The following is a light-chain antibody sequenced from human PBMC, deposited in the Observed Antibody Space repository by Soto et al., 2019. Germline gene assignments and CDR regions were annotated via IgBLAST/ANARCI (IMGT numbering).Light chain of an antibody. CDR1: QSVSTN. CDR3: QHYNEWPLT. J-gene: IGKJ4*01. Sequence: DIVMTQSPATLSVSPGERATLSCRASQSVSTNLAWYQRKPGQAPRLLIHGASTRATGVPARFSGTGSGTEFALTISSLQSEDSAVYYCQHYNEWPLTFGGGTKVEIK. V-gene: IGKV3-15*01. CDR2: GAS.